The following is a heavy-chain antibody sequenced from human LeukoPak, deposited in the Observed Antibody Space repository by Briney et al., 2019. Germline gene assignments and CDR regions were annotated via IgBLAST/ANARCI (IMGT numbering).Heavy chain of an antibody. J-gene: IGHJ4*02. CDR2: ISTNSANT. Sequence: GGSLRLSCAASGFSFSTYDMNWVRQAPGKGLEWVTTISTNSANTYYTDSVKGRFTISRDNSRSMLFLQMNSLSAEDTAVYYCTKGQSTIATRSFDSWGQGTLVTVSS. CDR1: GFSFSTYD. CDR3: TKGQSTIATRSFDS. D-gene: IGHD6-6*01. V-gene: IGHV3-23*01.